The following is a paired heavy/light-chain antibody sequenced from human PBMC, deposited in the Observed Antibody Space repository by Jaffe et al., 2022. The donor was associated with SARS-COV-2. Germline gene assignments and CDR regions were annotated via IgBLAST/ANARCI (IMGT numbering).Light chain of an antibody. CDR3: NSYTSNGVWV. J-gene: IGLJ3*02. V-gene: IGLV2-14*01. CDR2: DVS. Sequence: QSALTQPASVSGSPGQSITISCTGTSSDVGANNYVSWYQQHPGKAPKVMIYDVSNRPSGVPDRFSGSKSGNTASLTISGLQAEDEADYYCNSYTSNGVWVFGGGTKVTVL. CDR1: SSDVGANNY.
Heavy chain of an antibody. CDR2: INTKTGNP. D-gene: IGHD1-26*01. Sequence: QVQLVQSGSELRKPGASVKVSCKTSGYTLTTHALNWVRQAPAQGPEWMGWINTKTGNPTYAQGFTGRFVFSLDTSVSTAYLQISSLKPEDTAVYYCARTRYHSAWEGADFDYWGQGTLVTVSS. CDR3: ARTRYHSAWEGADFDY. CDR1: GYTLTTHA. J-gene: IGHJ4*02. V-gene: IGHV7-4-1*02.